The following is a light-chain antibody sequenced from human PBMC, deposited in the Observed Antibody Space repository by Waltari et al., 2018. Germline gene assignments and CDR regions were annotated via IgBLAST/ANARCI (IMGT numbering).Light chain of an antibody. CDR1: QSISSY. CDR3: QQSYSTPT. V-gene: IGKV1-39*01. J-gene: IGKJ1*01. Sequence: DIQMTQSPSSLSASVGDRVTITCRGSQSISSYLNWYQQKPGKAPKLLIYAASSLQSGVPSRFSGSGSGTDFTLTISRLQPEDFASYYCQQSYSTPTFGQGTKVEIK. CDR2: AAS.